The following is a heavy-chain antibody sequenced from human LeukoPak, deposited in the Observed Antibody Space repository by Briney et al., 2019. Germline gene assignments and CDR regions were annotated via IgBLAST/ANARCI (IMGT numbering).Heavy chain of an antibody. J-gene: IGHJ4*02. Sequence: GGSLRLSCAASGFTFSSYSMNWVRRAPGKGLEWVSSISSSSSYIYYADSVKGRFTISRDNAKNSLYLQMNSLRAEDTAVYYCARGHSSSCHDYWGQGTLVTVSS. D-gene: IGHD6-13*01. CDR2: ISSSSSYI. CDR1: GFTFSSYS. CDR3: ARGHSSSCHDY. V-gene: IGHV3-21*01.